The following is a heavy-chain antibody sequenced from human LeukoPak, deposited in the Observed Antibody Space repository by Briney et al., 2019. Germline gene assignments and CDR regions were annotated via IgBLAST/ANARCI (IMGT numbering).Heavy chain of an antibody. V-gene: IGHV5-51*01. Sequence: GESLKISCKGSGYSFSSYWIGWVRQMPGKGLEWMGIIYPGDSDTRYSPSFQGQVTISADRSVSTAYLQWSSLKASDTAMYYCARQRYCSTTSCSFYFDYWGQGTLVTASS. CDR3: ARQRYCSTTSCSFYFDY. CDR2: IYPGDSDT. CDR1: GYSFSSYW. D-gene: IGHD2-2*01. J-gene: IGHJ4*02.